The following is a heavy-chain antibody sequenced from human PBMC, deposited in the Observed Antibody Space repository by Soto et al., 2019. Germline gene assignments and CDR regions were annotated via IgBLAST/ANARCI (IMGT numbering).Heavy chain of an antibody. CDR1: GGSISSGDYY. D-gene: IGHD6-6*01. CDR2: IYYSGST. CDR3: ARGVIAARPINWFDP. J-gene: IGHJ5*02. Sequence: QVQLQESGPGMVKPSQTLSLTCTVSGGSISSGDYYWSWIRQPPGKGLEWIGYIYYSGSTYYNPSLKSRVTISVDTSKNQFSLKLSSVTAADTAVYYCARGVIAARPINWFDPWGQGTLVTVSS. V-gene: IGHV4-30-4*01.